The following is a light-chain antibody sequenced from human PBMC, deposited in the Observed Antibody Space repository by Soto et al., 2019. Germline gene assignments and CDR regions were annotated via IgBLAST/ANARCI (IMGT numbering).Light chain of an antibody. Sequence: IVMTQSPDSLAVSLGERATINCKSSQSLLYSSNNKNYLAWYQQKPGQPPKLLIYWASTRASGVPARFSGSGSGTDFTLTISSLQAEDVAVYYCQQYYSNPELTFGGGTKGDIK. CDR1: QSLLYSSNNKNY. CDR3: QQYYSNPELT. V-gene: IGKV4-1*01. J-gene: IGKJ4*01. CDR2: WAS.